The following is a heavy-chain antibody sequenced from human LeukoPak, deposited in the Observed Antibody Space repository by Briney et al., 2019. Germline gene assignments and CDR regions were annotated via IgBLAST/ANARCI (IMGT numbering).Heavy chain of an antibody. CDR1: GGSISSYY. J-gene: IGHJ3*02. V-gene: IGHV4-59*01. D-gene: IGHD4-17*01. CDR3: ARLTYGDNYAFDI. CDR2: IYYSGST. Sequence: SETLSLTCTVSGGSISSYYWSWIRQPPGKGLEWIGYIYYSGSTNYNPSLKSRVTISVDTSKNQFSLKLSSVTAADTAVYYCARLTYGDNYAFDIWGQGTMVTVSS.